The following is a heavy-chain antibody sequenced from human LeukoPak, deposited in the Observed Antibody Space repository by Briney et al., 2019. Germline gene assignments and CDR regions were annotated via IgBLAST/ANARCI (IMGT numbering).Heavy chain of an antibody. J-gene: IGHJ4*02. D-gene: IGHD3-22*01. CDR3: ARDRGYYDSSGYCYAPGDY. V-gene: IGHV1-69*13. CDR2: IIPIFGTA. Sequence: SVKVSCKASGGTFSSYAISWVRQAPGQGLEWMGGIIPIFGTANYAQKFQGRVTITADESTSTAYMELSSLRSEDTAVYYCARDRGYYDSSGYCYAPGDYWGQGTLVTVSS. CDR1: GGTFSSYA.